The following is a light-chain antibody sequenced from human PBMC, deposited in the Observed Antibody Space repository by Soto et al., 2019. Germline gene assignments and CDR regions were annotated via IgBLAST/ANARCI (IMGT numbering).Light chain of an antibody. J-gene: IGKJ1*01. CDR2: DTS. V-gene: IGKV1-5*01. Sequence: DIQMTQPPSTLSASVGDRVTITCRASQSLSGWLAWYQQKPGKAPNLLIYDTSTLKSGVPSRFSGSGSGTDFTLTISSLQPEDFATYYCQQYNSYSRTFGQGTKVDIK. CDR1: QSLSGW. CDR3: QQYNSYSRT.